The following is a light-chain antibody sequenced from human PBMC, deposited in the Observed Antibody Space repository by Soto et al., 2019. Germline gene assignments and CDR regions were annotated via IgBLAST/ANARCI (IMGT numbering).Light chain of an antibody. CDR1: QSVSSY. CDR3: QQRSNWPWT. Sequence: VLTQSPATLSLSPGERATLSCRASQSVSSYLAWYQQKPGQAPRLLIYDTSNRATGVPARFSGSGSGTDFTLTISSLEPEDFSVYYCQQRSNWPWTFGQGTKVDIK. V-gene: IGKV3-11*01. J-gene: IGKJ1*01. CDR2: DTS.